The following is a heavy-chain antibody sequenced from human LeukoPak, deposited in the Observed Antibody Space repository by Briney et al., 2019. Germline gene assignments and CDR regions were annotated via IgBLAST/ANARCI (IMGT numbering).Heavy chain of an antibody. CDR2: IYHSGST. Sequence: ASETLSLTCAVSGVSISSSNWWSWVRQPPGKGLEWIGEIYHSGSTNYNPSLKSRATISVDKSKNQFSLKLSSVTAADTAVYYCARFLTTENAFDIWGQGTMVTVSS. J-gene: IGHJ3*02. CDR1: GVSISSSNW. D-gene: IGHD4-17*01. CDR3: ARFLTTENAFDI. V-gene: IGHV4-4*02.